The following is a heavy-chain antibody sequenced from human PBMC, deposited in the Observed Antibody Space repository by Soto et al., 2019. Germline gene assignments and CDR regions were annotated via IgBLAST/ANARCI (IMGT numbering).Heavy chain of an antibody. CDR2: ISYDGSNK. V-gene: IGHV3-30*18. J-gene: IGHJ6*02. D-gene: IGHD3-10*01. Sequence: GGSLRLSCAASGFTFSSYGMHWVRQAPGKGLEWVAVISYDGSNKYYADSVKGRFTISRDNSKNTLYLQMNSLRAEDTAVYYCAKASWMGGYYYEGMDVWGQGTTVTVSS. CDR1: GFTFSSYG. CDR3: AKASWMGGYYYEGMDV.